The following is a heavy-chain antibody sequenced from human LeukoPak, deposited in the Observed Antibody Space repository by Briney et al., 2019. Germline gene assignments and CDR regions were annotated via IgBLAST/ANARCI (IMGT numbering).Heavy chain of an antibody. CDR3: ARAPDYGGASYFDY. CDR1: GGSISSGDYY. Sequence: SETLSLNCTVSGGSISSGDYYWSWIRQPPRKGLGWIGYIYYSGSTYYNPSLKSRVTISVDTSKNQFSLKLSSVTAADTAVYYCARAPDYGGASYFDYWGQGTLVTVSS. V-gene: IGHV4-30-4*01. J-gene: IGHJ4*02. D-gene: IGHD4-23*01. CDR2: IYYSGST.